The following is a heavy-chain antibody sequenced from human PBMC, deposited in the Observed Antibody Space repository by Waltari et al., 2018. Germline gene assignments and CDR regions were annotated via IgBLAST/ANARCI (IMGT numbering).Heavy chain of an antibody. V-gene: IGHV2-70*16. D-gene: IGHD6-13*01. Sequence: QVTLKESGPVLVKPTQTLTLTCTFSGFSLSTSGMCVSWIRQPPGKALEWLARIDWDDDKFYSTSLKTRLTISKDTSKNQVVLTMTNMDPVYTATYYCARASIAAAGKGCDAFDIWGQGTMVTVSS. CDR2: IDWDDDK. J-gene: IGHJ3*02. CDR3: ARASIAAAGKGCDAFDI. CDR1: GFSLSTSGMC.